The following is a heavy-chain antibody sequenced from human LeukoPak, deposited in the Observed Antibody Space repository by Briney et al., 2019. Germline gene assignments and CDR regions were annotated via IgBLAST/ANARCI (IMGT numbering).Heavy chain of an antibody. CDR2: IYYSGST. Sequence: SQTLSLTCTVSGGSISSGDYYWSWIRQPPGKGLEWIGYIYYSGSTYYNPSLKSRVTISVDTSKNQFSLKLSSVTAADTAVYYCARARYYYDSSGYHYSYYYYMDVWGKRTTVTVSS. CDR1: GGSISSGDYY. J-gene: IGHJ6*03. D-gene: IGHD3-22*01. CDR3: ARARYYYDSSGYHYSYYYYMDV. V-gene: IGHV4-30-4*08.